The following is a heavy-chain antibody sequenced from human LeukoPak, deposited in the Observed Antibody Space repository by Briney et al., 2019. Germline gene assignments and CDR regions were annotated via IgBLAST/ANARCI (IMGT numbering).Heavy chain of an antibody. Sequence: GSLRLSCAASGFTFSSYAMSWVRQAPGKGLEWVSSISSSSSFIYYVDLVKGRFTISRDNAKNSLYLQMNSLRAEDTALYYCARGTWSGYGVYFDYWGQGTLVTVSS. D-gene: IGHD3-3*01. J-gene: IGHJ4*02. V-gene: IGHV3-21*01. CDR1: GFTFSSYA. CDR3: ARGTWSGYGVYFDY. CDR2: ISSSSSFI.